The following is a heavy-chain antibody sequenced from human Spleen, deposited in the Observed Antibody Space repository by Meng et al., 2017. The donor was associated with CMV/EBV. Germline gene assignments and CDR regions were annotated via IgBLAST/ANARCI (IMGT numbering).Heavy chain of an antibody. CDR1: GFTFDDYT. D-gene: IGHD2-2*01. J-gene: IGHJ4*02. Sequence: GGSLRLSCAASGFTFDDYTMHWVRQAPGKGLEWVSLISWDGSGTYYADSVKGRFTISRDNSKNSLYLQMNSLRIEDTALYYCAKDGGGYCSSTSGPRDFDYWGQGTLVTVSS. CDR2: ISWDGSGT. V-gene: IGHV3-43*01. CDR3: AKDGGGYCSSTSGPRDFDY.